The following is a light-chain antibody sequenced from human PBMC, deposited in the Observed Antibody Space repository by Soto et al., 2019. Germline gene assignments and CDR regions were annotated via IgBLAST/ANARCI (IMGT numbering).Light chain of an antibody. CDR3: QQYNSYWT. J-gene: IGKJ1*01. CDR2: DAS. CDR1: QSISSW. Sequence: DIQMTQSPSTLSASVGDRVTITCRASQSISSWLAWYQQKPGKAPKLLIYDASSLESGVPSRFSDSGSGTEFTLTISGLQPDDFATYYCQQYNSYWTFGQGTKVEIK. V-gene: IGKV1-5*01.